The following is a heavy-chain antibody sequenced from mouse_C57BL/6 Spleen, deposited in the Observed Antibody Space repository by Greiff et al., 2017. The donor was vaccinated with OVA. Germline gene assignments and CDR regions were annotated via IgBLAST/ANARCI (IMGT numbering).Heavy chain of an antibody. Sequence: EVQLQQSGPELVKPGASVKISCKASGYTFTDYYMNWVKQSHGKSLEWIGDINPNNGGTSYNQKFKGKATLTVDKSSSTAYMELRSLTSEDSAVYYCARTYYSNSDYAMDYWGQGTSVTVSS. V-gene: IGHV1-26*01. D-gene: IGHD2-5*01. CDR3: ARTYYSNSDYAMDY. CDR2: INPNNGGT. CDR1: GYTFTDYY. J-gene: IGHJ4*01.